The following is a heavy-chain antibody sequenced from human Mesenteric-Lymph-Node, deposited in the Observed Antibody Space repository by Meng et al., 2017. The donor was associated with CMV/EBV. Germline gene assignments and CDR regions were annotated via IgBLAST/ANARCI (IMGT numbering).Heavy chain of an antibody. CDR2: IYSGGSST. D-gene: IGHD6-13*01. V-gene: IGHV3-23*03. CDR1: GFTVSANY. CDR3: AKGEYSSSWYYYYGMDV. J-gene: IGHJ6*02. Sequence: GESLKISCAASGFTVSANYMSWVRQAPGKGLEWVSVIYSGGSSTYYADSVKGRFTISRDNSKNTLYLQMNSLRAEDTAVYYCAKGEYSSSWYYYYGMDVWGQGTTVTVSS.